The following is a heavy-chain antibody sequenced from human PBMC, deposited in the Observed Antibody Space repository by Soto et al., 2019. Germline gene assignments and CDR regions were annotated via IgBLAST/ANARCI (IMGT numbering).Heavy chain of an antibody. V-gene: IGHV1-69*01. Sequence: QVPLVQSGAEVKKPGSSVTVSCKASGDTFSSYAIHWVRQAPGQGLEWMGGIIPMYGPAKYAQRFQGRVTITSDESTTTVYMELTSLTSRDAAVYYCAIVSSMVRGVIDTRFEPWGHGTLVTVSS. J-gene: IGHJ5*02. CDR1: GDTFSSYA. D-gene: IGHD3-10*01. CDR2: IIPMYGPA. CDR3: AIVSSMVRGVIDTRFEP.